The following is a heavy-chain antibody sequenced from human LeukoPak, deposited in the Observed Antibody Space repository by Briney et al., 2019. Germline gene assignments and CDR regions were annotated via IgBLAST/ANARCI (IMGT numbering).Heavy chain of an antibody. CDR1: GGSISSGGYY. V-gene: IGHV4-31*03. CDR2: IYYSGST. Sequence: PSQTLSLTCTVSGGSISSGGYYWSWIRQHPGKGLEWIGYIYYSGSTYYNPSLKSRVTISVDTSKNQFSLKLSSVTAADTAMYYCARGASILPFDYWGQGTLVTVSS. CDR3: ARGASILPFDY. J-gene: IGHJ4*02.